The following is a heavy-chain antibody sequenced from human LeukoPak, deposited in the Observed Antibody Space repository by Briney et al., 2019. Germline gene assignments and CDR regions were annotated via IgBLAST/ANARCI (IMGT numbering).Heavy chain of an antibody. CDR2: ISGSGGST. D-gene: IGHD6-19*01. J-gene: IGHJ3*01. Sequence: PGGSLRLSCAASGFTFSSYAMSWVRQAPGKGLEWVSAISGSGGSTYYADSVKGRFTISRDNSKNTLYLQMNSLRAEDTAVYYCAKRPGYSSGWYVGYYWGQGTMVTVSS. V-gene: IGHV3-23*01. CDR1: GFTFSSYA. CDR3: AKRPGYSSGWYVGYY.